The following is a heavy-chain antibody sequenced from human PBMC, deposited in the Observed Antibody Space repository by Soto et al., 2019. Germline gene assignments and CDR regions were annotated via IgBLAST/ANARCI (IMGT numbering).Heavy chain of an antibody. CDR1: GGSISSSSYY. CDR3: ARSRITIFGVVTYYFDY. V-gene: IGHV4-39*01. D-gene: IGHD3-3*01. J-gene: IGHJ4*02. CDR2: IYYSGST. Sequence: SETLSLTCTVSGGSISSSSYYWGWIRQPPGKGLEWIGSIYYSGSTYYNPSLKSRVTISVDTSKNQFSLKLSSVTAADTAVYYCARSRITIFGVVTYYFDYWGQGTLVTVSS.